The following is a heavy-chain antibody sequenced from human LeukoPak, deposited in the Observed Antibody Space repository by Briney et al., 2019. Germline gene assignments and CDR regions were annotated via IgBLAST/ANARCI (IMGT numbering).Heavy chain of an antibody. D-gene: IGHD2-21*02. CDR1: GVSISTSTYY. J-gene: IGHJ4*02. V-gene: IGHV4-39*01. CDR3: AGQDCGADCYYGS. CDR2: GHYNGDT. Sequence: SETLSLTCFVSGVSISTSTYYWSWIRQPPGKGLEWTGSGHYNGDTYYNPSLKSRVTISVGTSKTQFSLKLSSVTAADTAVYYCAGQDCGADCYYGSWGQGILVTVSS.